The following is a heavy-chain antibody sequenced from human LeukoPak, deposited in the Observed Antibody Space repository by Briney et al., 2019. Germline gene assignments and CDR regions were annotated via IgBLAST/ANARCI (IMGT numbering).Heavy chain of an antibody. V-gene: IGHV3-30*18. Sequence: QSGGSLRLSCAASGCTFSSYGMHWVRQAPGKGLEWVAVISYDGSNKYYADSVKGRFTISRDNSKNTLYLQMNSLRAEDTAVYYCAKDAKYYDFWSAYFDYWGQGTLVTVSS. CDR3: AKDAKYYDFWSAYFDY. CDR1: GCTFSSYG. CDR2: ISYDGSNK. J-gene: IGHJ4*02. D-gene: IGHD3-3*01.